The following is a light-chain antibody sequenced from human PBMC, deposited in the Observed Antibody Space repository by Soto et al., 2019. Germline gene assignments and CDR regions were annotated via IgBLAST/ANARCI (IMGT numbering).Light chain of an antibody. Sequence: EIVMTQSPATLSVSPGERATLSCRASQRFSSNLAWYQQKPGQAPRLLIYGASTRATCIPARFSGSGSGTAFTLTISSLQSEDFAVYYCQQYNNWPPRTFGQGTKVEIK. CDR2: GAS. CDR1: QRFSSN. V-gene: IGKV3-15*01. CDR3: QQYNNWPPRT. J-gene: IGKJ1*01.